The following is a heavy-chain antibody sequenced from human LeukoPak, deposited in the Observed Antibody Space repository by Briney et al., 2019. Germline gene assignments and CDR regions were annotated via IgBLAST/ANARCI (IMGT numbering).Heavy chain of an antibody. V-gene: IGHV3-23*01. D-gene: IGHD3-22*01. CDR3: AKNHDSNGYHTDDAFDV. CDR1: GFTFSSYW. Sequence: PGGSLRLSCAASGFTFSSYWMSWVRQAPGKGLEWVSAISGSGGSTYYADSVKGRFTISRDNSKNTLYLQMNSLRAEDTAVYYCAKNHDSNGYHTDDAFDVWGQGTMVTVSS. J-gene: IGHJ3*01. CDR2: ISGSGGST.